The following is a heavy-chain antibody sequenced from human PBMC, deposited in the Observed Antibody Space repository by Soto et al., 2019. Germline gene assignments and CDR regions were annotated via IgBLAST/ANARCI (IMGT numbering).Heavy chain of an antibody. Sequence: QVQLQESGPGLVKPSETLSLTCTVSGGSVSSGSYYWSWIRQPPGKGLEWIGYIYYSGSPNYNPSLKSRVTISVDTSKNQFSLKLSSVTAADTAVYYCARDTVTNYYDYWGQGTLVTVSS. CDR1: GGSVSSGSYY. CDR3: ARDTVTNYYDY. J-gene: IGHJ4*02. D-gene: IGHD4-17*01. V-gene: IGHV4-61*01. CDR2: IYYSGSP.